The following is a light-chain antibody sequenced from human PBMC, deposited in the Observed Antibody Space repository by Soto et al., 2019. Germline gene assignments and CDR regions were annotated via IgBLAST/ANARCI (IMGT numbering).Light chain of an antibody. V-gene: IGKV1-12*01. J-gene: IGKJ1*01. Sequence: SHLTRSPSTLAATVCDRVSMRYRASQSISSWLAWYQQKPGKAPKLLIYAASSLQSGVPSRFSGSGSGTDFTLTSSSLQPEDFATYYCQQANSSPPTFGQGTRVDIK. CDR1: QSISSW. CDR3: QQANSSPPT. CDR2: AAS.